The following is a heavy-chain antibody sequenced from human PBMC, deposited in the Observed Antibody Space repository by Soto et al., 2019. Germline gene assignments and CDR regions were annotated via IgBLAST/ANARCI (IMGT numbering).Heavy chain of an antibody. CDR2: IYYGGST. CDR1: GGSISSGGFS. V-gene: IGHV4-30-2*02. CDR3: ARGEDAFFYYGLDV. Sequence: PSETLSLTCSVSGGSISSGGFSWSWIRQPPGKGLEWIGYIYYGGSTYYNPSLKSRVTMSVDTSKSQFSLKLTSVTAADTAVYYCARGEDAFFYYGLDVWGQGITVTVSS. J-gene: IGHJ6*02.